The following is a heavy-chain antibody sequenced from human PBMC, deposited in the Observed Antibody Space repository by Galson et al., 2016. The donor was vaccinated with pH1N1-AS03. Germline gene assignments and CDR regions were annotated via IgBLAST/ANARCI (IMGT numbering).Heavy chain of an antibody. CDR1: GDPFRSYA. Sequence: SVKVSCKASGDPFRSYAISWVRQAPGQGLEWMGGIMPIFGTTNYAQKFQGRVTVTADESTTTAYMEMSSLRSEDTAVYYCARAPTYYFGLRAALDIWGQGTMVTVSS. D-gene: IGHD3-10*01. J-gene: IGHJ3*02. CDR3: ARAPTYYFGLRAALDI. V-gene: IGHV1-69*13. CDR2: IMPIFGTT.